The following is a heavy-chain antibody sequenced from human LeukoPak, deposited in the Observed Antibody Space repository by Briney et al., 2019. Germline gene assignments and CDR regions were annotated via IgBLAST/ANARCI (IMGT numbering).Heavy chain of an antibody. CDR3: ARMTMELRSYYYYGMDV. J-gene: IGHJ6*02. D-gene: IGHD1-26*01. V-gene: IGHV2-70*11. Sequence: SGPTLVNPTQTLTLTCTFSGFSLSTSGMCVSWIRQPPGKALEWLARIDWDDDKYYTTSLRTRLTISKDTSKKQVVLAMTNMDPVDTATYYCARMTMELRSYYYYGMDVWGQGTTVTVSS. CDR2: IDWDDDK. CDR1: GFSLSTSGMC.